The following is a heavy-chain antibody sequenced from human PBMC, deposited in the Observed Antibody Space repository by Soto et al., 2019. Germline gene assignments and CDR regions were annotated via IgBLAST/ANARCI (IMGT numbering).Heavy chain of an antibody. V-gene: IGHV3-23*01. CDR3: ARGGSGWYPFDY. CDR1: GFAFSNYA. D-gene: IGHD6-19*01. Sequence: GGSLRLSCAASGFAFSNYAMSWVRQSPGKGLEWISSLTGGGDNPHYAESVKGRFTISRDNSKSTLFLQINSLSAGDTAVYYCARGGSGWYPFDYWGQGTLVTVSS. CDR2: LTGGGDNP. J-gene: IGHJ4*02.